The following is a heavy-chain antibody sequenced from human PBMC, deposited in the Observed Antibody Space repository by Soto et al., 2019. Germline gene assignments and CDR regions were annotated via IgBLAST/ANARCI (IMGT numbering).Heavy chain of an antibody. CDR3: ARDRGSWAFLFYYFDY. V-gene: IGHV1-18*04. CDR1: GFTFSNYG. CDR2: ISVYTNNK. J-gene: IGHJ4*02. D-gene: IGHD6-13*01. Sequence: ASVKVSCKASGFTFSNYGISWVRQAPGQGLEWLGWISVYTNNKMYAQKFQGRVSMTTNISTSTAFMELGSLKSDDTAVYYCARDRGSWAFLFYYFDYWGQGTLVTVSS.